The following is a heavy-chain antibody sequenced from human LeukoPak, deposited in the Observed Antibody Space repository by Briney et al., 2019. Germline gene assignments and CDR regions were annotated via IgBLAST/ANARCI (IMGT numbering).Heavy chain of an antibody. D-gene: IGHD3-22*01. J-gene: IGHJ3*02. CDR2: IYYSGST. V-gene: IGHV4-39*07. Sequence: SETLSLTCTVSGGSISSSSYYWGWIRQPPGKGLEWIGSIYYSGSTYYNPSLNSRVTISVDTSKNQFSLKLSSVTAADTAVYYCATDYYDSSGYASSGAFDIWGQGTMVTVSS. CDR1: GGSISSSSYY. CDR3: ATDYYDSSGYASSGAFDI.